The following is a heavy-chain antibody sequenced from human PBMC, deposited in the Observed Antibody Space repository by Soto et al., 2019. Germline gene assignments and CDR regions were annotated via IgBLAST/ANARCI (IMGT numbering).Heavy chain of an antibody. CDR3: AKADGGGGVVPAVNPTAPYYYGMDV. V-gene: IGHV3-23*01. CDR2: ISGSGGST. J-gene: IGHJ6*02. CDR1: GFTFSSYA. D-gene: IGHD2-2*01. Sequence: GGSLRLSCAASGFTFSSYAMSWVRQAPGKGLEWVSAISGSGGSTYYADSVKGRFTISRDNSKNTLYLQMNSLRAEDTAVYYCAKADGGGGVVPAVNPTAPYYYGMDVRGQGTTVTVSS.